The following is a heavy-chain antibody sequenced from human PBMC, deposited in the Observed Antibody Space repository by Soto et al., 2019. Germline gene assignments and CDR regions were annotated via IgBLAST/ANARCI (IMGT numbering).Heavy chain of an antibody. CDR3: AHNVDGSPFEC. Sequence: QVQLVESGGGVVQPGRSLTVSCAASGFTFSNYGMHWVRQPPGKGLEWVAVISYDGNYRHYTDSVKGRFTISRDNSKNTLYWQRNSLRAEDTAVYYGAHNVDGSPFECWGRGTLFSGST. CDR2: ISYDGNYR. D-gene: IGHD2-8*01. V-gene: IGHV3-30*03. J-gene: IGHJ4*02. CDR1: GFTFSNYG.